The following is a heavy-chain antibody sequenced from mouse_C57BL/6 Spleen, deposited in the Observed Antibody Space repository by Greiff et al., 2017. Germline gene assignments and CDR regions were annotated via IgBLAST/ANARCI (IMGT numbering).Heavy chain of an antibody. Sequence: VQLQQSGAELVRPGASVKLSCTASGFNITADYMHWVKQRPEQGLEWIGWIDPENGDTEYASKFQGKATITADTSSNTAYLQLSSLTSEDTAVYYCTTYTTVVAEAYWGQGTLVTVSA. CDR1: GFNITADY. D-gene: IGHD1-1*01. J-gene: IGHJ3*01. V-gene: IGHV14-4*01. CDR2: IDPENGDT. CDR3: TTYTTVVAEAY.